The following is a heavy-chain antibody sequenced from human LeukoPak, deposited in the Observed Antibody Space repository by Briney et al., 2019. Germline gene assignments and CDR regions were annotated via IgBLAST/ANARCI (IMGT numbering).Heavy chain of an antibody. CDR2: ISAYNGNT. Sequence: ASVKVSCKASGYTFTSYGITWVRQAPGQGLEWMGWISAYNGNTNYAQKLQGRVTMTTDTSTNTAYLELRRLRADHTAVYYCASQTTVTDNYYYMDVWGKGTTVTVPS. V-gene: IGHV1-18*01. CDR1: GYTFTSYG. J-gene: IGHJ6*03. D-gene: IGHD4-17*01. CDR3: ASQTTVTDNYYYMDV.